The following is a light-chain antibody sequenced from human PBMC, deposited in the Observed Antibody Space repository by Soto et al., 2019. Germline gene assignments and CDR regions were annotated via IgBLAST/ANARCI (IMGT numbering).Light chain of an antibody. V-gene: IGLV2-23*02. CDR2: EVT. CDR3: CSYAGGSTFT. CDR1: NSDLGTYNL. J-gene: IGLJ3*02. Sequence: QSALTQPASVSGSPGQSITISCTGTNSDLGTYNLVSWYQQHPGKAPKTIIYEVTKRPSGVSKRFSGSKSGNTASLTISGLQAEDEADYYCCSYAGGSTFTFGGGTKVTVL.